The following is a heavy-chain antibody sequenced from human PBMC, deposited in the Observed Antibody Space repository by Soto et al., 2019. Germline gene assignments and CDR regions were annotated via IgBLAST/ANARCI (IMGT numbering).Heavy chain of an antibody. D-gene: IGHD2-8*01. V-gene: IGHV1-69*05. CDR3: ARVPRDGFLGVGYFDL. J-gene: IGHJ2*01. CDR2: IIPIFGTA. CDR1: GGTFSSYA. Sequence: QVQLVQSGAEVKKPGSSVKVSCKASGGTFSSYAISWVRQAPGQGLEWMGGIIPIFGTANYAQKFQGRVMPXSDXATPAPKFQGRVTITTAEHTIXADMELSSLRSEDTAVYYCARVPRDGFLGVGYFDLWGRGTLVTVSS.